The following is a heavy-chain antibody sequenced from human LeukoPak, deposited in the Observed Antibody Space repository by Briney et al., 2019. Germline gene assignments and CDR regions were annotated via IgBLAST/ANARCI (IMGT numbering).Heavy chain of an antibody. Sequence: PGGSLRLSCAASGFTFSSYAMSWVRQAPGKGLEWVSAISGSGGSTYYADSVKGRFTISRDNSKNTLYLQMNSLRAEDTAVYYRAKDRMVRGLYGMDVWGKGTTVTVSS. D-gene: IGHD3-10*01. V-gene: IGHV3-23*01. CDR3: AKDRMVRGLYGMDV. J-gene: IGHJ6*04. CDR2: ISGSGGST. CDR1: GFTFSSYA.